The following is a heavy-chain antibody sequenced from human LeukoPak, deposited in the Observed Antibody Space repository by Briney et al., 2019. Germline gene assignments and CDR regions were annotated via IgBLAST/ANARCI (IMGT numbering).Heavy chain of an antibody. Sequence: VSLKVSCKASGYTFTIYGISWVRQAPGQGLEWMGWINRYNGNTNNAQKLQGRVTMTRNTSTSTAYMELRSLRSDDTAVYYCARGYYGSGSYLRREFDYWGQGTLVTVSS. D-gene: IGHD3-10*01. V-gene: IGHV1-18*01. CDR1: GYTFTIYG. CDR2: INRYNGNT. J-gene: IGHJ4*02. CDR3: ARGYYGSGSYLRREFDY.